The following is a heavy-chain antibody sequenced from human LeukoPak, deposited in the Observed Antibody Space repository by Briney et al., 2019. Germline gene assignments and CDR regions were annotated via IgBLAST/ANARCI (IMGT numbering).Heavy chain of an antibody. V-gene: IGHV1-46*01. Sequence: ASVKVSCKASGYTFTSYYMHWVRQAPGQGLEWMGIINPSGGSTSYAQKFQGRVTMTRDMSTSTVYMELRSLRSDDTAVYYCARDTYIVATIGDYWGQGTLVTVSS. J-gene: IGHJ4*02. D-gene: IGHD5-12*01. CDR1: GYTFTSYY. CDR2: INPSGGST. CDR3: ARDTYIVATIGDY.